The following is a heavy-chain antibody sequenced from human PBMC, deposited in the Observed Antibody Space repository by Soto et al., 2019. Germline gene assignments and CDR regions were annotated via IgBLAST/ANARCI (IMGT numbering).Heavy chain of an antibody. CDR3: PLLHGISPTVMHIKTTDY. D-gene: IGHD2-21*01. CDR1: GFTFSYNG. CDR2: IWYDGSNQ. J-gene: IGHJ4*02. V-gene: IGHV3-33*01. Sequence: QVQLVESGGGVVQPGTSLRLSCAASGFTFSYNGMHWVRQAPGKGLEWLAIIWYDGSNQYYADSVRGRFTISRDNSKNMVFLPMNSLRAVDTAVYYCPLLHGISPTVMHIKTTDYWGQGTLVTVSS.